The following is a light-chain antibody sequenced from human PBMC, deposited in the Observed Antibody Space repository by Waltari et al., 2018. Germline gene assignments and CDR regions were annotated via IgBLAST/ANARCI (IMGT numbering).Light chain of an antibody. V-gene: IGLV3-21*02. J-gene: IGLJ1*01. CDR2: DDS. CDR1: NIESKH. Sequence: SYVLTQPPSVSVAPGQTARITCGGNNIESKHVPWYQQKPGQAPVLVIYDDSDRPSGIPGRFAGSNSGNVATLAIFGLEAGDEADYYCQVWDGSSDHYVFGSGTKVTVL. CDR3: QVWDGSSDHYV.